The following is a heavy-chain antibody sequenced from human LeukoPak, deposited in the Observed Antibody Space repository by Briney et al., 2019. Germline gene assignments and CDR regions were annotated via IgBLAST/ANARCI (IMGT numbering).Heavy chain of an antibody. CDR2: INPNSGGT. CDR1: GYTFTGYY. CDR3: ARAAMNLDGYNWWYFDY. V-gene: IGHV1-2*04. J-gene: IGHJ4*02. D-gene: IGHD5-24*01. Sequence: ASVKVSCKASGYTFTGYYMHWVRHAPGQGLEWMGWINPNSGGTNYAQKFQGWVTMTRDTSISTAYMELSRLRSDDTAVYYCARAAMNLDGYNWWYFDYWGQGTLVTVSS.